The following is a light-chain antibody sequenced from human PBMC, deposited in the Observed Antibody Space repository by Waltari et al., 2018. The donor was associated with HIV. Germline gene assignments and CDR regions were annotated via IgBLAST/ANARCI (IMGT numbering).Light chain of an antibody. CDR2: EVT. CDR1: SSDVGGYNY. J-gene: IGLJ2*01. Sequence: QSALTQPPSASGSPGQSVTISCTGTSSDVGGYNYVSWYQQYPGNVPKLLIYEVTNGTSGCNARFAGSKSGNTASLTVSGLQADDAADYYCRSYGGTKKFIVFGGGTKLTVL. CDR3: RSYGGTKKFIV. V-gene: IGLV2-8*01.